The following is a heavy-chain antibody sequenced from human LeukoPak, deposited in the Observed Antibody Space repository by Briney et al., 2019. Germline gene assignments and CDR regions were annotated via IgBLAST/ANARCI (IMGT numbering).Heavy chain of an antibody. D-gene: IGHD3-16*01. Sequence: SETLSLTCTVSGDSVSGISFYWSWIRQPPGKGLQYIGYIQYSGSTNYNPSLKSRVTISVDTSKNQFSLKLSSETAADTAVYYCARLDSIHLITYWGQGTLVTVSS. CDR3: ARLDSIHLITY. J-gene: IGHJ4*02. V-gene: IGHV4-61*01. CDR1: GDSVSGISFY. CDR2: IQYSGST.